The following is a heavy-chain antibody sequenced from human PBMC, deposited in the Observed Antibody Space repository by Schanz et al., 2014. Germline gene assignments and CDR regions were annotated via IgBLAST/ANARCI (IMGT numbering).Heavy chain of an antibody. CDR3: ATCSGGTCHAKPVLDT. CDR1: GGTFVTFF. J-gene: IGHJ4*02. V-gene: IGHV1-69*04. Sequence: QVHLVQSGAEVKEPGSSVKVSCKPSGGTFVTFFFTWVRQAPGQGPQWMGRISPLLGVANYAQEFQGRLTTTGDTSTNTAYMELSRLRSEDTDVYYCATCSGGTCHAKPVLDTRGQGTLVSVSS. CDR2: ISPLLGVA. D-gene: IGHD2-15*01.